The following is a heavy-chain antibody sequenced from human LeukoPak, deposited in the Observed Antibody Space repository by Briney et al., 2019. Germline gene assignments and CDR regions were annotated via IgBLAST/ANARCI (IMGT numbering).Heavy chain of an antibody. CDR1: GGTFSSYA. CDR3: ARVDRYYDYVWGSYRYRYYFDY. Sequence: SVKVSCKASGGTFSSYAISWVRQATGQGLEWMGWMYPNSGNTGYAQKFQGRVTMTRNTSISTAYMELSSLRSEDTAVYYCARVDRYYDYVWGSYRYRYYFDYWGQGTLVTVSS. CDR2: MYPNSGNT. D-gene: IGHD3-16*02. J-gene: IGHJ4*02. V-gene: IGHV1-8*02.